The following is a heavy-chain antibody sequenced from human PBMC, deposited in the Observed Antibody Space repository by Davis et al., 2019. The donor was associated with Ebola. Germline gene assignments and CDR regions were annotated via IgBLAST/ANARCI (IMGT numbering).Heavy chain of an antibody. Sequence: GESLKISCAASGFTFSSYAMSWVRQAPGKGLEWVSLVYSGGSTFYADSVKGRFTISRDNSKNTLYLQMNSLRAEDTAVYYCARVDVGSYGMDVWGQGTTVTVSS. CDR2: VYSGGST. J-gene: IGHJ6*02. CDR1: GFTFSSYA. CDR3: ARVDVGSYGMDV. V-gene: IGHV3-66*01. D-gene: IGHD2-15*01.